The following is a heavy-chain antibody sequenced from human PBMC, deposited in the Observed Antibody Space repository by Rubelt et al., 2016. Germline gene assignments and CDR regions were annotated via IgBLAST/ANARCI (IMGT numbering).Heavy chain of an antibody. J-gene: IGHJ5*02. Sequence: QVHLQQWGAGLLKPSETLSLTCAVHGGSLSGYYWAWIRQAPGKGLEWIGEINHRGSTTYNPSLKSRVTIPVDTSRNQVSLKLNAVTAADTAIYFCAGEWLGSGSSYDHWGQGTLVTVSS. V-gene: IGHV4-34*02. CDR1: GGSLSGYY. CDR3: AGEWLGSGSSYDH. CDR2: INHRGST. D-gene: IGHD6-6*01.